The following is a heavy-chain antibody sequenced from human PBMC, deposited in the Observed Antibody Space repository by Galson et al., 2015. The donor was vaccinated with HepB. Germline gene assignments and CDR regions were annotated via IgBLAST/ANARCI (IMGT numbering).Heavy chain of an antibody. Sequence: SLRLSCAASGFTVSSNYMSWVRQAPGKGLEWVSVIYSGGSTYYADSVKGRFTISRDNSKNTLYLQMNSLRAEDTAVFYCARHLGAKYYFDYWGQGTLVTVSS. CDR2: IYSGGST. CDR3: ARHLGAKYYFDY. J-gene: IGHJ4*02. V-gene: IGHV3-66*04. D-gene: IGHD5-12*01. CDR1: GFTVSSNY.